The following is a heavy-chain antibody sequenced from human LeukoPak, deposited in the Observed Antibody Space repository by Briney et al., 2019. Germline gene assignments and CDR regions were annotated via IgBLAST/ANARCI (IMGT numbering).Heavy chain of an antibody. V-gene: IGHV3-33*01. Sequence: GGSLRLSCAGSGFTFSRYGMHWVRQAPGKGLEWVALIRYDGNDHWYGDSAKGRFTISRDNSKDTVYLQMDSLRDEDTAVYYCGRWGMFGHNAFDPWGKGKMVTVSP. CDR3: GRWGMFGHNAFDP. D-gene: IGHD3-10*02. CDR1: GFTFSRYG. J-gene: IGHJ3*01. CDR2: IRYDGNDH.